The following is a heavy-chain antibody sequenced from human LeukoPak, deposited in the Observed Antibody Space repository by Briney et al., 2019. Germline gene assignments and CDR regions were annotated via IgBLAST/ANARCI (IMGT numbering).Heavy chain of an antibody. J-gene: IGHJ4*02. Sequence: GGSLRLSCAASGSTFSDYDMHWVRRATGKGLEWVSAIGTAGDTYYTGSVKGRFTISRENAKNSLYLQMNSLRAGDTAVYYCARVAKERVGGVYYFDYWGQGTLVTVSS. CDR3: ARVAKERVGGVYYFDY. D-gene: IGHD1-1*01. V-gene: IGHV3-13*01. CDR1: GSTFSDYD. CDR2: IGTAGDT.